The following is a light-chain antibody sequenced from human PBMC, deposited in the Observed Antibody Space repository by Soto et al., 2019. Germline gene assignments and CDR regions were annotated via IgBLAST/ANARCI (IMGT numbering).Light chain of an antibody. CDR1: NSDVGIYDF. CDR3: ISYTSDDVRYV. J-gene: IGLJ1*01. Sequence: GTPGQSITISCTGSNSDVGIYDFVSWYQHHPGRAPKLIVSEVSHRPSGVSNRFSGSKSGNTASLTISGLQSEDEADYYCISYTSDDVRYVFGTGTKVTVL. CDR2: EVS. V-gene: IGLV2-14*01.